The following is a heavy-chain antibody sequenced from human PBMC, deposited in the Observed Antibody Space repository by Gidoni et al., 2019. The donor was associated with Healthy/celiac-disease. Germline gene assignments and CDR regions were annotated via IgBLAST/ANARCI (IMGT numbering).Heavy chain of an antibody. Sequence: QVQLVESGGAVVHPGWSLRLSCSASGFTFSSYGMHWVRQAPGKGLEWVAVIWYDGSNKYYADSVKGRFTISRDNSKNTLYLQMNSLRAEDTAVYYCARDFYDSSGFPSYYFDYWGQGTLVTVSS. D-gene: IGHD3-22*01. V-gene: IGHV3-33*01. CDR2: IWYDGSNK. CDR3: ARDFYDSSGFPSYYFDY. CDR1: GFTFSSYG. J-gene: IGHJ4*02.